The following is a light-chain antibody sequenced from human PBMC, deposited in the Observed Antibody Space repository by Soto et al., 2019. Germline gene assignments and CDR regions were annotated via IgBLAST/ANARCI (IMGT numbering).Light chain of an antibody. Sequence: QSVLTQPPSASGAPGQRVTISCSGSTSNIGSNSVNWYQQVPGTAPRLLIYGSNQRPSGVPDRFSASKSGTSASLVISGLQSEDDASYYCAAWDDNLLGMFGGGTKLTVL. CDR1: TSNIGSNS. J-gene: IGLJ3*02. CDR2: GSN. CDR3: AAWDDNLLGM. V-gene: IGLV1-44*01.